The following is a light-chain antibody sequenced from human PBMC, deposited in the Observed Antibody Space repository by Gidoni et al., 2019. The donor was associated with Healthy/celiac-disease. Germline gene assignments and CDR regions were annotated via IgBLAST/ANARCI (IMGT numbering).Light chain of an antibody. CDR3: GTWDSRLSAVV. Sequence: QPVLTQPPSASAAPGQKVTISCSGSSPNIGNNYVSWYQQRPGTAPKLLIYDNKKRPSGIPDRCSGSRSGTSATLGSAGLQTGGEAEYYCGTWDSRLSAVVFGGGTKLTVL. CDR2: DNK. CDR1: SPNIGNNY. J-gene: IGLJ2*01. V-gene: IGLV1-51*01.